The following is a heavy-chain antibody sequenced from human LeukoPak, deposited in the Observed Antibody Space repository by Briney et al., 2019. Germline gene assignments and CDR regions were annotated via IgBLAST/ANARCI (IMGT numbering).Heavy chain of an antibody. J-gene: IGHJ4*02. Sequence: GASVKVSCKASGYTFTSYGISWVRQAPGQGLEWMGRIIPILGIADYAQKFQGRVTITADKSTSTAYMELSSLRSEDTAVYYCARDFSSGWYDPWWGQGTLVTVSS. V-gene: IGHV1-69*04. D-gene: IGHD6-19*01. CDR1: GYTFTSYG. CDR3: ARDFSSGWYDPW. CDR2: IIPILGIA.